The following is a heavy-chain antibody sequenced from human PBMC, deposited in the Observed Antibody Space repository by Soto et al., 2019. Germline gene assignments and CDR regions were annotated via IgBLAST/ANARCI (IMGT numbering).Heavy chain of an antibody. D-gene: IGHD6-13*01. CDR3: ASSYGTSWYGDY. CDR2: FIPMSGTP. J-gene: IGHJ4*02. Sequence: QVQLVQSGSEVKRPGSSVKVSCKASGGDFRNYALTWVRQAPGQGLEWMGGFIPMSGTPKYAQKFQGRVTITADTSTTTAYMELTSLRYDDTAVYYCASSYGTSWYGDYWGQGTLVTVS. CDR1: GGDFRNYA. V-gene: IGHV1-69*06.